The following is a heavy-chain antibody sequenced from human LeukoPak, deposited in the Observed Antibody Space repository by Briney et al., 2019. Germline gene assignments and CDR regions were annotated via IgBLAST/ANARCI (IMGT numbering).Heavy chain of an antibody. D-gene: IGHD4-17*01. J-gene: IGHJ2*01. CDR3: ATGRGDYLPYWYFDL. V-gene: IGHV1-24*01. Sequence: APVKVSCKVSGYTLTELSMHWVRQAPGKGLEWMGGFDPEDGETIYAQKFQGRVTMTEDTSTDTAYMELSSLRSEDTAVYYCATGRGDYLPYWYFDLWGRGTLVTVSS. CDR2: FDPEDGET. CDR1: GYTLTELS.